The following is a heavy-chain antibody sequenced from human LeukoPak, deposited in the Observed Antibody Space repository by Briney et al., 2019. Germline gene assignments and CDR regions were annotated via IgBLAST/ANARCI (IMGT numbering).Heavy chain of an antibody. D-gene: IGHD1-26*01. CDR1: GFTSSSYG. Sequence: GGSLRLSCAASGFTSSSYGMHWVRQAPGKGLEWVAVISYDGSNKYYADSVKGRFTISRDNSKNTLYLQMNSLRAEDTAVYYCAKFAGTFDYWGQGTLVTVSS. CDR3: AKFAGTFDY. J-gene: IGHJ4*02. CDR2: ISYDGSNK. V-gene: IGHV3-30*18.